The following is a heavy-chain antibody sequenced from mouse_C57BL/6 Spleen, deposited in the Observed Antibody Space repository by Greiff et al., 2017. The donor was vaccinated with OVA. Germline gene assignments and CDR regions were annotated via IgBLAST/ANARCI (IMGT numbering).Heavy chain of an antibody. CDR1: GYAFTNYL. V-gene: IGHV1-54*01. Sequence: QVQLQQSGAELVRPGTSVKVSCKASGYAFTNYLIEWVKQRPGQGLEWIGVITTGSGCTNYNEKFKGKATLTADKSSSTAYMQLSSLTSEDSAVYFCARKGNCDPFAYWGQGTLVTVSA. CDR3: ARKGNCDPFAY. CDR2: ITTGSGCT. J-gene: IGHJ3*01. D-gene: IGHD4-1*01.